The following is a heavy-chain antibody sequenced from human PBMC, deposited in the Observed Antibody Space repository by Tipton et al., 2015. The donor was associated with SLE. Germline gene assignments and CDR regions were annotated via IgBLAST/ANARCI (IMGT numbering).Heavy chain of an antibody. CDR3: ARDGSIFGVVRRYGMDV. CDR2: ISSSSSYT. Sequence: LSLTCTVSGGSISSSSYYWAWIRQPPGKGLEWVSYISSSSSYTNYADSVKGRFTISRDNAKNSLYLQMNSLRAEDTAVYYCARDGSIFGVVRRYGMDVWGQGTTVTVSS. D-gene: IGHD3-3*01. V-gene: IGHV3-11*06. J-gene: IGHJ6*02. CDR1: GGSISSSSYY.